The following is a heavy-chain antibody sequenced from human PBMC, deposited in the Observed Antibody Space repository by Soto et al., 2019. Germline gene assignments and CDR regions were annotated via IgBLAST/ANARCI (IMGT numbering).Heavy chain of an antibody. CDR1: GFTFSNFW. J-gene: IGHJ4*02. V-gene: IGHV3-74*01. D-gene: IGHD4-17*01. Sequence: EVQLVESGGGFVQPGGSLRLSCAASGFTFSNFWMNWVRQGPGKGLVWVSRINRDGTSTIYADSVKGRFTISRDNAKNTLSLEMRSLRAEDTAVYYCAREGRPVTTPNDYWGQGTLVTVSS. CDR2: INRDGTST. CDR3: AREGRPVTTPNDY.